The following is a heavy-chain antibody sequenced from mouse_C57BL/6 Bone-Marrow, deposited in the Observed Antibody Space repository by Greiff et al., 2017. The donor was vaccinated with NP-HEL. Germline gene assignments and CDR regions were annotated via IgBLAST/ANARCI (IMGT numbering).Heavy chain of an antibody. J-gene: IGHJ1*03. CDR1: GFTFSDYY. D-gene: IGHD1-1*02. CDR3: AREDYPWYFDV. CDR2: INYDGSST. V-gene: IGHV5-16*01. Sequence: EVKVVESEGGLVQPGSSMKLSCTASGFTFSDYYMAWVRQVPEKGLEWVANINYDGSSTYYLDSLKSRFIISRDNAKNILYLQMSSLKSEDTATYYCAREDYPWYFDVWGTGTTVTVSS.